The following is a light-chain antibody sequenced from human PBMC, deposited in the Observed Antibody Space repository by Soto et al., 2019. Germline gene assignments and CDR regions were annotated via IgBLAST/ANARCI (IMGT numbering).Light chain of an antibody. CDR1: QSVLYSSNNKNY. CDR3: QQYYSTPQT. V-gene: IGKV4-1*01. J-gene: IGKJ3*01. CDR2: WAS. Sequence: DIVMTQSPDSLAVSLGERATINCKSSQSVLYSSNNKNYLAWYQQKAGQPPKLLIYWASTRESGVPDRFSGSGSGTDFTLTISSLQAEDVAVYYCQQYYSTPQTFGPGTKVDIK.